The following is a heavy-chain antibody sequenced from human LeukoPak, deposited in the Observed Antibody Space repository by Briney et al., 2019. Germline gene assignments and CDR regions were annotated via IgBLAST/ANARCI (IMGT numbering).Heavy chain of an antibody. CDR1: GGSFSGYY. D-gene: IGHD3-10*01. V-gene: IGHV4-34*01. Sequence: SETLSLTCAVYGGSFSGYYWSWIRQPPGKGLEWIGEINHSGSTNYNPSLKSRVTISVDTFKNQFSLKLSSVTAADTAVYYCASKKRSGSYLFYPWGQGTLVTVSS. J-gene: IGHJ5*02. CDR3: ASKKRSGSYLFYP. CDR2: INHSGST.